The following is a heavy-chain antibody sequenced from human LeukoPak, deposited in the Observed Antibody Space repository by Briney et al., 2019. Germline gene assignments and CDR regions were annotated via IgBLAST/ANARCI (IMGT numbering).Heavy chain of an antibody. V-gene: IGHV1-18*01. CDR2: ISAYNGNT. D-gene: IGHD3-3*01. CDR3: ARGGSHYDFWSGYNWFDP. Sequence: ASVKVSCKASGYTFTSYGISWVRQAPGQGLEWMGWISAYNGNTNYAQKLQGRVTTTADESTSTAYMELSSLRSEDTAVYYCARGGSHYDFWSGYNWFDPWGQGTLVTVSS. J-gene: IGHJ5*02. CDR1: GYTFTSYG.